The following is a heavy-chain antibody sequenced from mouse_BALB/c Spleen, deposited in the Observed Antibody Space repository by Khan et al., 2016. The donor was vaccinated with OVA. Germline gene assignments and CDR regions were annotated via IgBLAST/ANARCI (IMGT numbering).Heavy chain of an antibody. J-gene: IGHJ3*01. V-gene: IGHV1-61*01. CDR2: IDPSDSET. CDR1: GYTFTSYW. D-gene: IGHD2-10*02. CDR3: ARGGYGTSFAY. Sequence: VQLQQSGAELERPGASVKLSCKASGYTFTSYWMNWVQQGPGKGLAWLGMIDPSDSETQYNQMFKEQATLTVDKASSTAYRQCSSLTSEDSAVYYGARGGYGTSFAYWGQGTLVTVSA.